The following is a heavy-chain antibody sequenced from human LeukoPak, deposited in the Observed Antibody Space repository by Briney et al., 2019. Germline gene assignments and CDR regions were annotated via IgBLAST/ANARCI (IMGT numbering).Heavy chain of an antibody. D-gene: IGHD3-22*01. Sequence: GGSLRLSCAASGFNFRSYAMSWVRQAPGKGLEWVSTVTGGAVATYYADSVRGRHTISRDNSKNTLYLQMNSLRDEDTGVYYCAIMHGYYDGSGFWVQWGQGTLVTVSS. CDR3: AIMHGYYDGSGFWVQ. V-gene: IGHV3-23*01. CDR2: VTGGAVAT. J-gene: IGHJ4*02. CDR1: GFNFRSYA.